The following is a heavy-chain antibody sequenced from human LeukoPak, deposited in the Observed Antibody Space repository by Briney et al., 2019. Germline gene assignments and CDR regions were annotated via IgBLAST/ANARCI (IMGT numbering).Heavy chain of an antibody. CDR1: GGSISSYY. V-gene: IGHV4-59*08. D-gene: IGHD3-10*01. CDR2: IYYSGST. J-gene: IGHJ4*02. CDR3: ARTPITMVRGVYFDY. Sequence: SETLSLTCTVSGGSISSYYWSWIRQPPGKGLEWIGHIYYSGSTNYSPSLKSRVTISVDTSKNQFSLKLSSVTAADTAVYYCARTPITMVRGVYFDYWGQGTLVTVSS.